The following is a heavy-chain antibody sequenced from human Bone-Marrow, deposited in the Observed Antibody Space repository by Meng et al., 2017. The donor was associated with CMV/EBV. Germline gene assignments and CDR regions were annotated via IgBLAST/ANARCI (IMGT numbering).Heavy chain of an antibody. D-gene: IGHD1-1*01. V-gene: IGHV3-7*01. CDR3: AGLWI. J-gene: IGHJ4*02. CDR2: MSGNGREI. CDR1: GVTFRKTG. Sequence: GESLKISCAVSGVTFRKTGMSWLRQVPGKGPEWVADMSGNGREIYYVDSVKGRFTVSRDNAKNLLFLQMNSLRVEDTAVYYCAGLWIWGPGTLVPVSS.